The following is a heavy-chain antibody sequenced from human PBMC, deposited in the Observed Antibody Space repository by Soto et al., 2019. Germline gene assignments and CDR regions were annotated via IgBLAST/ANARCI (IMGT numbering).Heavy chain of an antibody. CDR2: IYWDDDK. CDR3: AHRNSRMFAFDI. CDR1: GFSLTTVGMG. V-gene: IGHV2-5*02. Sequence: SGPTLVNPTQTLTLTCTFSGFSLTTVGMGVGWIRQPPGKALDWLGIIYWDDDKRYSPSLNGRVTFIKDTSKNQVVLTMTNVDPVDTGTYYCAHRNSRMFAFDIWGQGTLVTVSS. J-gene: IGHJ3*02. D-gene: IGHD3-10*02.